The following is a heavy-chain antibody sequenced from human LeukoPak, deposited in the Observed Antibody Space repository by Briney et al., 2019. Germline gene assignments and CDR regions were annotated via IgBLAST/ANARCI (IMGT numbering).Heavy chain of an antibody. D-gene: IGHD2-15*01. J-gene: IGHJ4*02. CDR1: AHTVSSNY. CDR3: ARGRTYCSGSSCYSGVDY. V-gene: IGHV3-53*01. Sequence: PRGSLRLSCAASAHTVSSNYMTWARQPPGTALDWVSVFYSGGSTYYGSSVKGRFTISRDKSKNTLYLQMNSLRAEDTAAYYCARGRTYCSGSSCYSGVDYWGQGTLVSVSS. CDR2: FYSGGST.